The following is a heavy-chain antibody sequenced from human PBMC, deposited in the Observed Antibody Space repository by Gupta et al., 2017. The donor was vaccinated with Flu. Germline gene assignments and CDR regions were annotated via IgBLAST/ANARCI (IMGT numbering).Heavy chain of an antibody. CDR2: ICISGDT. V-gene: IGHV4-61*02. J-gene: IGHJ4*02. Sequence: QVQLPESGPGLVKPSPALPLTSTLSGGSINRGGYLGSWTRQPAGKRLAWIGRICISGDTNYNPYLKSRVTIALATCTKQLSMSMRSVNAADTDIDDCERAGIEMAAFDSWGQGTLGTVSS. D-gene: IGHD2-15*01. CDR1: GGSINRGGYL. CDR3: ERAGIEMAAFDS.